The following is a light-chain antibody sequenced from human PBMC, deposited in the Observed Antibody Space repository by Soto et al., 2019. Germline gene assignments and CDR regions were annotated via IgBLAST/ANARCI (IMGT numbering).Light chain of an antibody. J-gene: IGLJ1*01. V-gene: IGLV2-14*01. CDR1: SSDVGSYNF. Sequence: QAFINLPASVSGSPGQSRAISCTGTSSDVGSYNFVSWYQQLPGKAPKLMIYEVSNRPSGVSNRFSGSKSGNTASLTISGLQAEDEADYYCSSYTTSSNYVFGSGTKVTGL. CDR2: EVS. CDR3: SSYTTSSNYV.